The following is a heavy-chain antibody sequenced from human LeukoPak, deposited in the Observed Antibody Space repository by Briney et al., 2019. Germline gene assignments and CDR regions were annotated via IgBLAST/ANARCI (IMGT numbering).Heavy chain of an antibody. CDR2: IYTSGST. V-gene: IGHV4-61*02. Sequence: SETLSLTCTVSGDSISSGDYYWSWIRQPAGKGLEWIGRIYTSGSTSYNPSLKSRVTISVDTSKNQFSLKLSSVTAADTAVYYCARGSGYYTAFDYWGQGTLVTVSS. D-gene: IGHD3-3*01. CDR1: GDSISSGDYY. J-gene: IGHJ4*02. CDR3: ARGSGYYTAFDY.